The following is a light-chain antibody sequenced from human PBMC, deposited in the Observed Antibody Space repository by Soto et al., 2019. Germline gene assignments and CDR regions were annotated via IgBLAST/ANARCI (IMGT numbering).Light chain of an antibody. CDR3: QQYNSYSWT. CDR1: QSISSW. V-gene: IGKV1-5*01. CDR2: DAS. J-gene: IGKJ1*01. Sequence: DIQMTQSPSTLSAPVGDRVTITCRASQSISSWLAWYQQKPGKAPKLLIYDASSLESGVTSRFGGSGSGTEFTLTISSLQPDDFAIYYCQQYNSYSWTFGQGTKVE.